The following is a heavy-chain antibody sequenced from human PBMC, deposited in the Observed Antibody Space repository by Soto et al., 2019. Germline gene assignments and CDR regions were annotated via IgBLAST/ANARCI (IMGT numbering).Heavy chain of an antibody. J-gene: IGHJ5*02. CDR1: GFTFSSYG. V-gene: IGHV3-30*18. CDR2: ISYDGSNK. CDR3: AKDRLPYCSGGSCYSWFDP. D-gene: IGHD2-15*01. Sequence: QVQLVESGGGVVQPGRSLRLSCAASGFTFSSYGMHWVRQAPGKGLEWVAVISYDGSNKYYADSVKGRFTISRDNSKNTLYLQMNRLRAEDTAVYYCAKDRLPYCSGGSCYSWFDPWGQGTLVTVSS.